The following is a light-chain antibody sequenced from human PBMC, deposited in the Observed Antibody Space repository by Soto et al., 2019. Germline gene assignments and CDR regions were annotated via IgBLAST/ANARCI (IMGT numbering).Light chain of an antibody. CDR1: QTVANY. CDR2: ESS. CDR3: QQYNNWPPIT. Sequence: EIMLTLPLATLSLYPGERATVAFRPSQTVANYLAWYQQKPGQAPRLLIYESSNRATGIPARFSGSGSGTEFTLTISSLQSEDFAVYYCQQYNNWPPITFGQGTLLEIK. J-gene: IGKJ5*01. V-gene: IGKV3-15*01.